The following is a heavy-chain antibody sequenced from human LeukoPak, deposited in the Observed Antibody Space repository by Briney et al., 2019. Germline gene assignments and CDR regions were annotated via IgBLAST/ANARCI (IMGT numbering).Heavy chain of an antibody. Sequence: PGGSLRLSCAASGFDFSSYSMNWVRQAPGKGLEWVSSISSSSSYIYYADSVKGRFTISRDNAKNSVYLQMNSLRAEDTAVYYCAREMGWNYGDYWGQGTLVTVSS. D-gene: IGHD1-7*01. CDR1: GFDFSSYS. CDR3: AREMGWNYGDY. J-gene: IGHJ4*02. CDR2: ISSSSSYI. V-gene: IGHV3-21*01.